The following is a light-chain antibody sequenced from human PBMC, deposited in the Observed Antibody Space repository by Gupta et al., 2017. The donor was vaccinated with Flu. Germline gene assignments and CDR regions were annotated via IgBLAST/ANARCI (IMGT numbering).Light chain of an antibody. CDR1: STNIGKNY. Sequence: LTQPPSASGTPAQRVTISCSGSSTNIGKNYAYWYQHLPGTAPKILMYSKDQPPSGVTDRCAGCKTGSSAYQAIRGLRSEDEADYFCGAQDDSLEGVVFGGGTKLTVL. CDR2: SKD. V-gene: IGLV1-47*01. CDR3: GAQDDSLEGVV. J-gene: IGLJ2*01.